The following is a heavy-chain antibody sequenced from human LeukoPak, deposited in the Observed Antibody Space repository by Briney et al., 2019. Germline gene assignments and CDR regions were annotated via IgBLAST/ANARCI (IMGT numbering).Heavy chain of an antibody. D-gene: IGHD6-6*01. CDR3: ARDLTLYSSSSDNRPTDDY. V-gene: IGHV1-69*04. Sequence: GASVKVSCKASGYTFTSYGISWVRQAPGQGLEWMGRIIPILGIANYAQKFQGRVTITADESTSTAYMELSSLRSEDTAVYYCARDLTLYSSSSDNRPTDDYWGQGTLVTVSS. CDR2: IIPILGIA. J-gene: IGHJ4*02. CDR1: GYTFTSYG.